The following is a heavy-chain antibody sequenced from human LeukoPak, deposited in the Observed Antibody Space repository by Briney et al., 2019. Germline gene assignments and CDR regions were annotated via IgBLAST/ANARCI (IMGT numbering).Heavy chain of an antibody. CDR1: GYTLTELS. Sequence: ASVKVSCRVSGYTLTELSMHWVRQAPGKGLEWMRGFDPEDGETIYAQKFQGRVTMTEDTSTDTAYMELSSLRSEDTAVYYCATYHSYYDSSGALDYWGQGTLVTVSS. CDR2: FDPEDGET. V-gene: IGHV1-24*01. J-gene: IGHJ4*02. D-gene: IGHD3-22*01. CDR3: ATYHSYYDSSGALDY.